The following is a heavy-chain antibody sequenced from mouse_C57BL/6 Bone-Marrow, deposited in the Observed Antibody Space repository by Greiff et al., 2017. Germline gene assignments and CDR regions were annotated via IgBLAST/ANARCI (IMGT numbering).Heavy chain of an antibody. CDR2: IRNKANNHAT. Sequence: EVKLVESGGGLVQPGGSMKLSCAASGFTFSDAWMDWVRQSPEKGLEWVAEIRNKANNHATYYAESVKGRFTISRDDSKSSVYLQMNSLRAEDTGIYYCTREASSSGYWFAYWGQGTLVTVSA. CDR3: TREASSSGYWFAY. CDR1: GFTFSDAW. D-gene: IGHD3-2*02. V-gene: IGHV6-6*01. J-gene: IGHJ3*01.